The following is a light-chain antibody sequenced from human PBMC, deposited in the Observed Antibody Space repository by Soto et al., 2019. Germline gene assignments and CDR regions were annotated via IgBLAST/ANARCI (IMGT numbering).Light chain of an antibody. J-gene: IGLJ1*01. CDR3: SSYTSSSTYV. CDR1: SSDVGGYNY. CDR2: DVN. V-gene: IGLV2-14*01. Sequence: QSALTQPASGSGSPGQSIGISCTGTSSDVGGYNYVSWYQQHPGKAPKLMVYDVNDRPSGVSDRFSGSKSGNTASLTISGLQAEDEADYYCSSYTSSSTYVFGAGAKVTVL.